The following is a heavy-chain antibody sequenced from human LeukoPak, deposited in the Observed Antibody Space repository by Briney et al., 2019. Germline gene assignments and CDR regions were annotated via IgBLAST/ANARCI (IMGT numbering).Heavy chain of an antibody. D-gene: IGHD5-24*01. CDR1: GFTFSSYA. CDR3: AKLIPRDGAFDI. V-gene: IGHV3-23*01. Sequence: GGSLRLSCAASGFTFSSYATSWVRQAPGKGLEWVSAISGSGGSTYYADSVKGRFTISRDSSKNTLYLQMNSLRAEDTAVYYCAKLIPRDGAFDIWGQGTMVTVSS. CDR2: ISGSGGST. J-gene: IGHJ3*02.